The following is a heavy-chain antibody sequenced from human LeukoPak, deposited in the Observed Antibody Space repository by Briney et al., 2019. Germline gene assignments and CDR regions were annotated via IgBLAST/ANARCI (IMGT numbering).Heavy chain of an antibody. Sequence: ASVKVPCKASGYTFTGYYMHWVRQAPGQGLEWMGWINPNSGGKNYAQKFQGRVTMTRDTSISTAYMELSRLRSDDTAVYYCARDLGYSSGWYYLDYWGQGTLVTVSS. CDR1: GYTFTGYY. CDR3: ARDLGYSSGWYYLDY. J-gene: IGHJ4*02. V-gene: IGHV1-2*02. D-gene: IGHD6-19*01. CDR2: INPNSGGK.